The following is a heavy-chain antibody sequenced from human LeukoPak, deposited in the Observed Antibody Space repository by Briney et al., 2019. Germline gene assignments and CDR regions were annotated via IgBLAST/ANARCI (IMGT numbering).Heavy chain of an antibody. J-gene: IGHJ4*02. CDR3: VRLDTSGHYYFDY. Sequence: GESLKISCKGSGYSFTNYWIGWVRQLPGKGLEWMRIIYPGDSDTRYSPSFQGQVTVSADKSISTAYLQWSSLKASDTAMYHCVRLDTSGHYYFDYWGQGTLVTVSS. D-gene: IGHD3-22*01. CDR1: GYSFTNYW. CDR2: IYPGDSDT. V-gene: IGHV5-51*01.